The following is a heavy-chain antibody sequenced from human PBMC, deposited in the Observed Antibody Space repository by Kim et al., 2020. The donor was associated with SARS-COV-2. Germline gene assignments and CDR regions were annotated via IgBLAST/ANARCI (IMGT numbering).Heavy chain of an antibody. D-gene: IGHD3-10*01. CDR3: ASVSPGFGESFQGYFQL. CDR1: GFTFSSYS. Sequence: GGSLRLSCAASGFTFSSYSMNWVRQAPGKGLEWVSYISSSSSTIYYADFVKGRFTISRDNAKNSLYLQMNSLIDEDPAEYYCASVSPGFGESFQGYFQL. J-gene: IGHJ1*01. CDR2: ISSSSSTI. V-gene: IGHV3-48*02.